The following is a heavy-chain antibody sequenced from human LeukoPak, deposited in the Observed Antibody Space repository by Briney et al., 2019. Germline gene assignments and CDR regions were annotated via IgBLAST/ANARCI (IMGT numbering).Heavy chain of an antibody. CDR1: GFTLSNAW. Sequence: GGSLRLSCAAAGFTLSNAWMSWVRQAPGKGLEWVGRIKSKTDGGTTDYAAPVKGRFTISRDDSKNTLYLQMNSLKTEDTAVYYCTTAFFPYSYGYSYWGQGTLVTVSS. J-gene: IGHJ4*02. V-gene: IGHV3-15*01. CDR3: TTAFFPYSYGYSY. CDR2: IKSKTDGGTT. D-gene: IGHD5-18*01.